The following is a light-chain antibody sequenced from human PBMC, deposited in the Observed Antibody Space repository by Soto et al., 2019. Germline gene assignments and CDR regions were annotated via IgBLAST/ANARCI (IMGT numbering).Light chain of an antibody. Sequence: EIVLPQSPGTLSLSPGESATLSCRASPSVSSSHLAWYQQKPRQAPRLLIYDAASRATGIPDRFSGGGSGTDFTLTISRLEPEEVAVYYCQQFSSYPLTLGGGTKVDIK. CDR2: DAA. CDR1: PSVSSSH. V-gene: IGKV3-20*01. J-gene: IGKJ4*01. CDR3: QQFSSYPLT.